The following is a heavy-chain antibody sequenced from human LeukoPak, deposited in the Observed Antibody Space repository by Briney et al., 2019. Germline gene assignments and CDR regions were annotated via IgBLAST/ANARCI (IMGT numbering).Heavy chain of an antibody. CDR2: IIPDFGTT. V-gene: IGHV1-69*13. CDR3: AREGINGYSHFDY. CDR1: GGTFRSYG. D-gene: IGHD5-18*01. Sequence: SVKVSCKASGGTFRSYGIYWVRQAPGQGLECMGGIIPDFGTTNYAQKFQGRVTITADDSTSTAYMELSSVGSEDTAVYFCAREGINGYSHFDYWGQGTLVTVSS. J-gene: IGHJ4*02.